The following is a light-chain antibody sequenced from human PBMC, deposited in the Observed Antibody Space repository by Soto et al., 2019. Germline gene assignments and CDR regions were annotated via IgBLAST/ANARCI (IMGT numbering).Light chain of an antibody. J-gene: IGLJ1*01. CDR3: CSYVGSSTYV. CDR1: SSDVGTYNL. V-gene: IGLV2-23*01. Sequence: QSVLTQPAPVSGSPGQSITISCTGTSSDVGTYNLVSWYQQHPGKAPKLMVYEGTKRPSGVSNRFSGSKSGNTASLTISGLQAEDEADYYCCSYVGSSTYVFXTGTKVTVL. CDR2: EGT.